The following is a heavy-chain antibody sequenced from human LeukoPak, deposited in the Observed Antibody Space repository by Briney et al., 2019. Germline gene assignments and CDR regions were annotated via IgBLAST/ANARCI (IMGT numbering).Heavy chain of an antibody. CDR1: GYTFTGYY. J-gene: IGHJ4*02. V-gene: IGHV1-69*04. CDR2: IIPILGIA. CDR3: ARDPSYYYDSSGYPIDC. Sequence: SVKVSCKPSGYTFTGYYMHWVRQAPGQGLEWMGRIIPILGIANYAQKFQGRVTITADKSTSTAYMELSSLRSEDTAVYYCARDPSYYYDSSGYPIDCWGQGTLVTVSS. D-gene: IGHD3-22*01.